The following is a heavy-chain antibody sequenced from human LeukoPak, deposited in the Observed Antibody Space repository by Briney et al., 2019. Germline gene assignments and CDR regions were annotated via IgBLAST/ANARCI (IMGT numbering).Heavy chain of an antibody. J-gene: IGHJ6*03. CDR3: ARVQTGYVVVVTVPYYMDV. CDR1: GGSISSSSYE. D-gene: IGHD2-21*02. CDR2: IYYSGST. V-gene: IGHV4-39*07. Sequence: SETLSLTCTVSGGSISSSSYEWGWIRQPAGKGLEWIGSIYYSGSTYYNPSLKSRVTISVDTSKNQFSLKLSSVTAADTAVYYCARVQTGYVVVVTVPYYMDVWGKGTTVTVSS.